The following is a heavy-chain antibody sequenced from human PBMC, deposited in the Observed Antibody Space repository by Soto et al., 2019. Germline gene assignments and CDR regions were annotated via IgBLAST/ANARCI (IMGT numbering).Heavy chain of an antibody. V-gene: IGHV4-59*13. Sequence: SETLSLTCAVSGGSISSYYWSWIRQPPGKGLEWIGYAYYTGTTSYNPSLKSRVTISVDKSRNQFSLKLSSVTAADTAVYYCARGPNYDFWSGYFRGWGQGTLVTVSS. CDR1: GGSISSYY. D-gene: IGHD3-3*01. J-gene: IGHJ4*02. CDR2: AYYTGTT. CDR3: ARGPNYDFWSGYFRG.